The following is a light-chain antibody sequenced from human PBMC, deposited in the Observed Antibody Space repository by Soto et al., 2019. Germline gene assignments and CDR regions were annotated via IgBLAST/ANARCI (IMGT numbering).Light chain of an antibody. J-gene: IGKJ1*01. CDR1: QSISIW. CDR2: KAS. CDR3: QQYSTYAPRT. V-gene: IGKV1-5*03. Sequence: DIQMTQSPSTLSASVGDKVTITCRASQSISIWLAWYQQKPGKAPKILIYKASSLESGVPSRFSGSGSGTEFTLTISSLQPDDFATYCCQQYSTYAPRTFGQGTKVEIK.